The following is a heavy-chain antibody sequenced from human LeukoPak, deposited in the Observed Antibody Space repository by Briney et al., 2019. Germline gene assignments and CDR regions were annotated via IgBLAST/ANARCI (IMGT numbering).Heavy chain of an antibody. CDR3: AKGDLEN. V-gene: IGHV3-7*01. CDR1: GFTVNYW. Sequence: GGSLRLSCAASGFTVNYWMSWARQAPGKGLEWVATMTHDGSDEYYLDSVEGRFTISRDSAKNSIYLQMNSLRVEDTSTYYCAKGDLENWGQGTLVTVSS. J-gene: IGHJ4*02. CDR2: MTHDGSDE.